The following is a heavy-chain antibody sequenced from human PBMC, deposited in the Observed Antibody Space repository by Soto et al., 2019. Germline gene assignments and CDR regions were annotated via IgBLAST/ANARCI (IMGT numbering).Heavy chain of an antibody. CDR2: ISAYNGNT. CDR3: ARVRVVGATLKNRFDP. V-gene: IGHV1-18*01. D-gene: IGHD1-26*01. J-gene: IGHJ5*02. CDR1: GYTFTSYG. Sequence: ASVKVSCKASGYTFTSYGISWVRQAPGQGLEWMGWISAYNGNTNYAQKLQGRVTMTTDTSTSTAYMELRSLRSDDTAVYYCARVRVVGATLKNRFDPWGQGTLVTVSS.